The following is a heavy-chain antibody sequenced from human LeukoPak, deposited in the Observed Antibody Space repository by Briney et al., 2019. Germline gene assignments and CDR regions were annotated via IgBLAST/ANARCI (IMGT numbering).Heavy chain of an antibody. Sequence: SETLSLTCTVSGGSISSYYWSWIRQPPGKGLEWIGYIYYSGSTNYNPSLKSRVTISVDTSKNQFSLKLSSVTAADTAVYYRARDRITIFGVRYYYYGMDVWGQGTTVTVSS. CDR1: GGSISSYY. V-gene: IGHV4-59*01. CDR2: IYYSGST. CDR3: ARDRITIFGVRYYYYGMDV. J-gene: IGHJ6*02. D-gene: IGHD3-3*01.